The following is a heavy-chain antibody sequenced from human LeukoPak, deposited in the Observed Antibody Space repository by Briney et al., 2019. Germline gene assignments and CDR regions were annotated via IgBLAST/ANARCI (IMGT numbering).Heavy chain of an antibody. D-gene: IGHD6-13*01. CDR2: SADNT. CDR3: AKVRNTTTWYLGD. Sequence: GGSLRLSCAASGFTFSTYAMTWVRQAPGKGLEWVSGSADNTYYADSVKGRFTISRDNSKNTLYLQMSSLRVEDTAVYYCAKVRNTTTWYLGDWGQGTLVTVSS. CDR1: GFTFSTYA. V-gene: IGHV3-23*01. J-gene: IGHJ4*02.